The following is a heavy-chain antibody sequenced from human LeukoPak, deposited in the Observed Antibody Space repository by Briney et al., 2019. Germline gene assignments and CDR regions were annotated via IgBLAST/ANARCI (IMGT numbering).Heavy chain of an antibody. V-gene: IGHV3-33*01. Sequence: HPGGSLRLSCAASGFTFSTYGMHWVRQAPGKGLEWVAVIWYDGSNKQYADSVKGRFTISRDNSKNTLYLQMNSLRAEDTAVYYCARGDSYLAAALDYWGQGTLVTVSS. J-gene: IGHJ4*02. CDR2: IWYDGSNK. CDR3: ARGDSYLAAALDY. CDR1: GFTFSTYG. D-gene: IGHD6-13*01.